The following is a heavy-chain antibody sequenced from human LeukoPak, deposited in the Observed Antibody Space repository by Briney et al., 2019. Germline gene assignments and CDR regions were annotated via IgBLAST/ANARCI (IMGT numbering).Heavy chain of an antibody. J-gene: IGHJ6*03. V-gene: IGHV3-23*01. CDR2: ISGSGGST. CDR1: GFTFSSYA. D-gene: IGHD6-13*01. CDR3: AKDHSSSWDTEEPYYYMDV. Sequence: QSGGSLRLSCAASGFTFSSYAMSWVRQAPGKGLEWVSAISGSGGSTYYADSVKGRFTISRDNSKNTLYLQMNSLRAEDTAVYYCAKDHSSSWDTEEPYYYMDVWGKGTTVTVSS.